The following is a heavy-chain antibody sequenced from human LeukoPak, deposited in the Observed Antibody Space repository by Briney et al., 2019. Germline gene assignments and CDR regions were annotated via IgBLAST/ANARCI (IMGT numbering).Heavy chain of an antibody. CDR1: GFNFGRFA. CDR2: ISGSGGGT. Sequence: GSLRLSCAASGFNFGRFAMSWVRQAPGKGLEWVSAISGSGGGTYYADSVKGRFTISRDNSKNTLYLQMNSLRAEDTAVYYCAKDYGDYEYYFDYWGQGTLVTVSS. D-gene: IGHD4-17*01. J-gene: IGHJ4*02. CDR3: AKDYGDYEYYFDY. V-gene: IGHV3-23*01.